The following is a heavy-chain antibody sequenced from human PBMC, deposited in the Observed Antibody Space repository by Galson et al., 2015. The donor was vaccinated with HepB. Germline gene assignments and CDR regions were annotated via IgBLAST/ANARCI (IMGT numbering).Heavy chain of an antibody. J-gene: IGHJ6*02. Sequence: RLSCAGSGFTFIAYAMTWVRQVPGKGLEWVSSINDNSGRTSYVESVRGRFTISRDNFKKTVYLHMGNLRAADSAVYYCAKSPTYYGSGDYDTPYYKYAMDVWGRGTTVTVSS. CDR1: GFTFIAYA. D-gene: IGHD3-10*01. CDR3: AKSPTYYGSGDYDTPYYKYAMDV. V-gene: IGHV3-23*01. CDR2: INDNSGRT.